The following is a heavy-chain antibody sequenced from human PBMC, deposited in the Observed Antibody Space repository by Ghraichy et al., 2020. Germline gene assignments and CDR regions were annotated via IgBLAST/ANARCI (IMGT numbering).Heavy chain of an antibody. V-gene: IGHV4-4*02. D-gene: IGHD3-16*01. J-gene: IGHJ6*02. CDR2: TIHTGRT. CDR1: GASISSSNY. Sequence: SETLSLTCAVSGASISSSNYWTWVRQPPGSGLEWIGKTIHTGRTHYNPSLNSRFTISLDKSNNQLFLDLSSVTAADTAVYYCARIPFGFQGMDVWGPGTTVTVSS. CDR3: ARIPFGFQGMDV.